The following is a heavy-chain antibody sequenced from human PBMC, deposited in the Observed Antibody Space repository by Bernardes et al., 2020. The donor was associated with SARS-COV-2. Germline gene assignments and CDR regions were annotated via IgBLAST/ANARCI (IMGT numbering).Heavy chain of an antibody. J-gene: IGHJ4*02. Sequence: SVKVSCKASGGPFSSYSISWVRQPPGQGLDWMGGLIPIFGTANYAQKFQGRVTITADESTRTAYMELSSLRSEDTAVYYCASGGGAGLYRGSYYPDYWGQGTLGTGSS. CDR3: ASGGGAGLYRGSYYPDY. D-gene: IGHD1-26*01. CDR1: GGPFSSYS. CDR2: LIPIFGTA. V-gene: IGHV1-69*13.